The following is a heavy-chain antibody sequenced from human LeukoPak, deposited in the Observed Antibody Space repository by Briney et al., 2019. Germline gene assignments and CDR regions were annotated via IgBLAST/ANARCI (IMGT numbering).Heavy chain of an antibody. V-gene: IGHV4-59*08. CDR2: IYYSGST. Sequence: SETLSLTCTVSGGSISSYHWSWIRQPPGKGLEWIGYIYYSGSTNYNPSLKSRVTISVDTSKNQFSLKLSSVTAADTSVYYCARHDSRGGAYDIWGQGTMVTVSS. CDR1: GGSISSYH. J-gene: IGHJ3*02. CDR3: ARHDSRGGAYDI. D-gene: IGHD3-22*01.